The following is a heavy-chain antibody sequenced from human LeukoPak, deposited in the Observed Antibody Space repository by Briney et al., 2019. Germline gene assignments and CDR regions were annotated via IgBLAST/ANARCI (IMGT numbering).Heavy chain of an antibody. CDR2: IYNSGTT. D-gene: IGHD3-22*01. CDR1: GGSINNYY. Sequence: SETLSLTCTVSGGSINNYYWTWIRQPPGKGLEWIGYIYNSGTTNYNPSLKSRVIISVDTSKNQLSLKVTSVTAADTAVYYCARGDVRKYYYDSSGYYKFDYWGQGTLVTVSS. J-gene: IGHJ4*02. V-gene: IGHV4-59*12. CDR3: ARGDVRKYYYDSSGYYKFDY.